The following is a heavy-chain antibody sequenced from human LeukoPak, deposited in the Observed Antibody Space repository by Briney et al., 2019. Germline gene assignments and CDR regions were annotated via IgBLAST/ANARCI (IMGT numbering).Heavy chain of an antibody. V-gene: IGHV4-59*01. Sequence: SETLSLTCTVSGATISSYYWRWIRQPPGKGLEWIGYVYYSGRTNYNPSPKSRVTMSVDTSKNQFSLNLRSVTAADTAEYYCARDRWLDVWSQGTLVTVSS. D-gene: IGHD2-15*01. CDR3: ARDRWLDV. J-gene: IGHJ4*02. CDR2: VYYSGRT. CDR1: GATISSYY.